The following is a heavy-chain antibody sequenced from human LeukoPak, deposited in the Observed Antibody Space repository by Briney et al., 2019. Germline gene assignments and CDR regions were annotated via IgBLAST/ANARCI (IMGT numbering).Heavy chain of an antibody. V-gene: IGHV3-9*01. Sequence: GGSLRLSCAASGFTFDDYAMHWVRQAPGKGLEWVSGISWNSGSIGYADSVKGRFTISRDNAKNSLYLQMNSLRAEDTAVYYCAKPYYYGSGSYPFDYWGQGTLVTVSS. CDR1: GFTFDDYA. J-gene: IGHJ4*02. CDR2: ISWNSGSI. D-gene: IGHD3-10*01. CDR3: AKPYYYGSGSYPFDY.